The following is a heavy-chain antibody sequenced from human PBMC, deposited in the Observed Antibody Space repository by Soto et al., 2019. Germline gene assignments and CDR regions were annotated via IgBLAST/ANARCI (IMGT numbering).Heavy chain of an antibody. CDR3: AREPPYLPRPSNCGMDV. CDR2: ISAYNGNT. CDR1: GYTFTSYG. D-gene: IGHD2-2*01. V-gene: IGHV1-18*01. Sequence: QVQLVQSGAEVKKPGASVKVSCKASGYTFTSYGISWVRQAPGQGLEWMGWISAYNGNTNYAQKLQGRVTMTTDTSMSTAYMELRSLRSDDTAVYYCAREPPYLPRPSNCGMDVWGQGTTVTVSS. J-gene: IGHJ6*02.